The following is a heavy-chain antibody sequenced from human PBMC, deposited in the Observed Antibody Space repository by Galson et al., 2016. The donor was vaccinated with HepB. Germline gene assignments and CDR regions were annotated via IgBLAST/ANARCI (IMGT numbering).Heavy chain of an antibody. Sequence: SLRLSCADSGFIFRSYAMNWVRRAPGKGLEWLAVISNDGSNKYFADSVKGRFTISRDNSKNTLYLQMNSLRAEDTAVYYCARFIASPWNDYYYYGMDVWGKGTTVTVSS. J-gene: IGHJ6*04. D-gene: IGHD1-1*01. CDR1: GFIFRSYA. CDR3: ARFIASPWNDYYYYGMDV. V-gene: IGHV3-30-3*01. CDR2: ISNDGSNK.